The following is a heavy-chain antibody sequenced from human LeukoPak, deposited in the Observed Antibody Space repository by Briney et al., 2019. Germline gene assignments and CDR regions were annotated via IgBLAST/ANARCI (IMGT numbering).Heavy chain of an antibody. CDR3: AKSLHYDSSGYSHYHFYGMDV. CDR2: IYHDRST. Sequence: GGSLRLSCTASGFTVGNYYMSWVRQAPGKGLEWVAIIYHDRSTYYAASVKGRVTISRDNSKNTLYLQMNSLRAEDTAVYYCAKSLHYDSSGYSHYHFYGMDVWGQGTTVTVSS. V-gene: IGHV3-66*02. CDR1: GFTVGNYY. D-gene: IGHD3-22*01. J-gene: IGHJ6*02.